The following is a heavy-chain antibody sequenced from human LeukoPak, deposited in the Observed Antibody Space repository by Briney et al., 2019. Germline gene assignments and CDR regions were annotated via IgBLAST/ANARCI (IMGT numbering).Heavy chain of an antibody. V-gene: IGHV4-39*07. CDR2: INHSGST. J-gene: IGHJ3*02. D-gene: IGHD2-2*02. CDR1: GGSISSGGYY. CDR3: ARGLRYKPVVPAAIREAISAFDI. Sequence: PSETLSLTCTVSGGSISSGGYYWSWIRQPPGKGLEWIGEINHSGSTNYNPSLKSRVTISVDTSKNQFSLKLSSVTAADTAVYYCARGLRYKPVVPAAIREAISAFDIWGQGTMVTVSS.